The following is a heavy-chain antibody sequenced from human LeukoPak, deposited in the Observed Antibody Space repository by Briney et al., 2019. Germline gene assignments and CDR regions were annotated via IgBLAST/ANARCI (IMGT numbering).Heavy chain of an antibody. Sequence: PGGSLRLSCAASGFTFSSYAMSWVRQAPGKGLEWVSAISGSDGSTYYADSVKGRFTISRDNSKNTLYLQMNSLRAEDTAVYYCARRYADFWSGYYPPNYYYGMDVWGQGTTVTVSS. CDR2: ISGSDGST. CDR3: ARRYADFWSGYYPPNYYYGMDV. CDR1: GFTFSSYA. J-gene: IGHJ6*02. V-gene: IGHV3-23*01. D-gene: IGHD3-3*01.